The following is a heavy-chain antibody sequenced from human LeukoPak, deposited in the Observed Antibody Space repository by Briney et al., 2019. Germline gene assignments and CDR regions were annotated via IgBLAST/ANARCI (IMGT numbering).Heavy chain of an antibody. V-gene: IGHV3-9*01. Sequence: GGSLRLSCAASGFTFDDYAMHWVRQAPGKGLEWVSGISWNNGSIGYADSVKGRFTISRDNAKNSLYLQMNSLRAEDTALYYCAKDQAPSPTYYGMDVWGQGTTVTVSS. CDR1: GFTFDDYA. J-gene: IGHJ6*02. CDR3: AKDQAPSPTYYGMDV. CDR2: ISWNNGSI.